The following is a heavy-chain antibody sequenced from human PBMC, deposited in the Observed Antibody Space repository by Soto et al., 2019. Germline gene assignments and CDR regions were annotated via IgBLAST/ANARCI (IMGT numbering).Heavy chain of an antibody. CDR2: IYYSGST. CDR3: ARRDYAIDS. J-gene: IGHJ4*02. V-gene: IGHV4-61*03. Sequence: PSEILSLTCKVSGDSVTTGSYYWTWIRQPPGKGLEWIGYIYYSGSTNYNPSLESRATISADKSGSHFSLNLTSVTADDTAVYYCARRDYAIDSWGRGTLVTVSS. D-gene: IGHD4-17*01. CDR1: GDSVTTGSYY.